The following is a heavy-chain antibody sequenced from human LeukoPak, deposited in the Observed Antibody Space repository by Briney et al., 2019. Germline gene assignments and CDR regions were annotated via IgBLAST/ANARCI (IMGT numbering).Heavy chain of an antibody. J-gene: IGHJ4*02. CDR1: GGTFSSYA. CDR3: ARSFGYSYGYTPKYYFDY. CDR2: IIPIFGTA. Sequence: SVKVSCKASGGTFSSYAISWVRQAPGQGLEWMGRIIPIFGTANYAQKFQGRVTITTDESTSTAYMELSSLRSEDTAVYYCARSFGYSYGYTPKYYFDYWGQGTLVTVS. D-gene: IGHD5-18*01. V-gene: IGHV1-69*05.